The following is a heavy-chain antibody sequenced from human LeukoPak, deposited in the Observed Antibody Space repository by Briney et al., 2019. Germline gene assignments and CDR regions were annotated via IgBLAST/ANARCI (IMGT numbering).Heavy chain of an antibody. V-gene: IGHV4-59*02. Sequence: SQTLSLTCTVSGGSVSSYYWSWIRQSPGKGLEWIGHIYSSGSTNYNPSLKSRVTISIDTSKNQFSLKLSSVTAADTALYYCARNYDNSGYTAFGYWGRGTLVTVSS. D-gene: IGHD3-22*01. J-gene: IGHJ4*02. CDR2: IYSSGST. CDR1: GGSVSSYY. CDR3: ARNYDNSGYTAFGY.